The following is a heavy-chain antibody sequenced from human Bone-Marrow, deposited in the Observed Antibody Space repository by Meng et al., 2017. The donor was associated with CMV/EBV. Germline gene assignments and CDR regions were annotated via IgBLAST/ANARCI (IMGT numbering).Heavy chain of an antibody. Sequence: GGSLRLSCAASGFTFSSYAMHWVRQAPGKGLEWVAVISYDGSNKYYADSVKGRFTISRDNSKNTLYLQMNSLRAEDTAVYYCARDPKDGLEMDVWGQGTTVTVSS. CDR1: GFTFSSYA. J-gene: IGHJ6*02. D-gene: IGHD3-3*01. CDR2: ISYDGSNK. CDR3: ARDPKDGLEMDV. V-gene: IGHV3-30*04.